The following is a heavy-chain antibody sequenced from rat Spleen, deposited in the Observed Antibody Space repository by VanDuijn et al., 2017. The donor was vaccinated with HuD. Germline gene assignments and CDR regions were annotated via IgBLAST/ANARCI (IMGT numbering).Heavy chain of an antibody. CDR1: GSSISSTYR. J-gene: IGHJ3*01. CDR3: ARSDGTHYYLPFAN. D-gene: IGHD1-12*02. Sequence: EVQLQESGPGLVKPSQSLSLTCSVTGSSISSTYRWNWIRKFPGKKLEWMGYINSAGSSNYNPSLKSRISITRDTSKNQFFLQVNSVTTEDTATYYCARSDGTHYYLPFANWGQGTVVTVSS. CDR2: INSAGSS. V-gene: IGHV3-3*01.